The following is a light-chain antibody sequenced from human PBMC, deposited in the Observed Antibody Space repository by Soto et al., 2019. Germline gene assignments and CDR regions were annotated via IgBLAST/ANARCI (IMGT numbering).Light chain of an antibody. Sequence: DIQMTQSPSSLSASVGDRVTITCQASQDISNYLNWYQQKPGKAPKLLIYDASNLETGVPSRFSGSGSGTDFTFNISSLQPEDSATYYCQQYDNLLPLFTFGPGTKVDIK. CDR3: QQYDNLLPLFT. J-gene: IGKJ3*01. CDR2: DAS. V-gene: IGKV1-33*01. CDR1: QDISNY.